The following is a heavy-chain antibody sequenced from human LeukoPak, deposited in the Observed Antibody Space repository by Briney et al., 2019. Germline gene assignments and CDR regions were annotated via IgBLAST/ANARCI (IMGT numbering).Heavy chain of an antibody. CDR1: GGSISSSSYY. CDR3: ESRYSGYDYVDTYFDY. J-gene: IGHJ4*02. CDR2: IYYSGST. V-gene: IGHV4-39*01. D-gene: IGHD5-12*01. Sequence: SETLSLTCTVSGGSISSSSYYWGWIRQPPGKGLEWIGSIYYSGSTYYNPSLKSRVTISVDTSKNQFSLKLSSVTAADTAVYYCESRYSGYDYVDTYFDYWGQGTLVTVSS.